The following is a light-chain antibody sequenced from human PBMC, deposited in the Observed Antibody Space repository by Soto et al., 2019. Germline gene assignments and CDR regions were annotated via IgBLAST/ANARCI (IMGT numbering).Light chain of an antibody. CDR1: TGAVTSGHN. J-gene: IGLJ3*02. V-gene: IGLV7-46*01. Sequence: QAVVTQEPSLTVSPGGTVTRTCGSSTGAVTSGHNPYWFQQKPGQAPRTLIYDTTTKHSWTPARFSASLQGGKAALTLWGAQTEDEAEYYCLLSYSDTRVFGGGTKLTVL. CDR3: LLSYSDTRV. CDR2: DTT.